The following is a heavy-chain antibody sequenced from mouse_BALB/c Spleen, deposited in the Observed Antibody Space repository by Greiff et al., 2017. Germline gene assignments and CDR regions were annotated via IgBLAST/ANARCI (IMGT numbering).Heavy chain of an antibody. Sequence: EVMLVESGGGLVKPGGSLKLSCAASGFTFSDYYMYWVRQTPEKRLEWVATISDGGSYTYYPDSVKGRFTISRDNAKNNLYLQMSSLKSEDTAMYYCARDDYLDYWGQGTTLTVSS. CDR2: ISDGGSYT. CDR1: GFTFSDYY. V-gene: IGHV5-4*02. J-gene: IGHJ2*01. CDR3: ARDDYLDY.